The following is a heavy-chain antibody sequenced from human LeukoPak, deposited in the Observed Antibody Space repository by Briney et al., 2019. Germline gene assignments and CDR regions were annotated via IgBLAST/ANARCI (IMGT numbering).Heavy chain of an antibody. CDR3: AKPQHYGRGDFDY. CDR2: ISGDGGIT. D-gene: IGHD3-10*01. J-gene: IGHJ4*02. V-gene: IGHV3-43*02. Sequence: RPGGSLRLSCAASGFNFDDYAMDWVRQAPGRGLEWVSLISGDGGITYYADFVKGRFTISRDNSKNSLYLHMNSLRTEDTALYYCAKPQHYGRGDFDYWGQGTLVTVSS. CDR1: GFNFDDYA.